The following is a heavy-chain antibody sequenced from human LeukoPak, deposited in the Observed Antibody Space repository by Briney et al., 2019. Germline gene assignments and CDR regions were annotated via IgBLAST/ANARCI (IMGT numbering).Heavy chain of an antibody. CDR2: IKEDGSET. J-gene: IGHJ3*02. CDR1: GFTFSTYT. CDR3: ARDPYSYDDNIFEFGAFDI. Sequence: GGSLRLSCAASGFTFSTYTMSWVRQAPGKGLEWVANIKEDGSETHYVDSLKGRFTISRDNAKNSLYLQMNNLRVEDTAVYYCARDPYSYDDNIFEFGAFDIWGQGTMVTVS. D-gene: IGHD3-16*01. V-gene: IGHV3-7*01.